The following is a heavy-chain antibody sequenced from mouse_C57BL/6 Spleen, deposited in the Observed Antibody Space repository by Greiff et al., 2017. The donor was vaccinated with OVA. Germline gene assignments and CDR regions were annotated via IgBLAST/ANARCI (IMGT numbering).Heavy chain of an antibody. J-gene: IGHJ1*03. CDR3: ARPWAGYFDV. V-gene: IGHV5-12*01. CDR2: ISNGGGST. Sequence: EVKVVESGGGLVQPGGSLKLSCAASGFTFSDYYMYWVRQTPEKRLEWVAYISNGGGSTYYPDTVKGRFTISRDNAKNTLYLQMSRLKSEDTAMYYCARPWAGYFDVWGTGTTVTVSS. D-gene: IGHD4-1*01. CDR1: GFTFSDYY.